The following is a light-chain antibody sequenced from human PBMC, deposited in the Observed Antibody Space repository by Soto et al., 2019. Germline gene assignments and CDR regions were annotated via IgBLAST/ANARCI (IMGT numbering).Light chain of an antibody. CDR2: GAS. CDR3: QQYNAWHQIT. V-gene: IGKV3-15*01. Sequence: EIVMTQSPATLSVSPGERATLSCRASQSISTKVGWYQQRPGQAPRLLIYGASTRATGISARFSGSGSGTELTLTISSLDSEDSAVYYCQQYNAWHQITFGQGTRLEIK. J-gene: IGKJ5*01. CDR1: QSISTK.